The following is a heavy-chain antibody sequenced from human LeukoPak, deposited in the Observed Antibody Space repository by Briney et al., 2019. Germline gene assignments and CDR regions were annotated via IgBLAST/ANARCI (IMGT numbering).Heavy chain of an antibody. D-gene: IGHD1-26*01. Sequence: SETLSLTCTVSGGSISSYYWSGIRQPPGKGLEWIGYIYYSGSTNYNPSLKSRVTIAVDTSKNQFSLKLSSVTAADTAVYYCARGAPIVGASFDYWGQGTLVTVSS. J-gene: IGHJ4*02. V-gene: IGHV4-59*01. CDR1: GGSISSYY. CDR2: IYYSGST. CDR3: ARGAPIVGASFDY.